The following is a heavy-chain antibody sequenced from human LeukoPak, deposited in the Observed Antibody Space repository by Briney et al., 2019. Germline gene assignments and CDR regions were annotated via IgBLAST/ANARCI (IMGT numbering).Heavy chain of an antibody. CDR3: ARVKRYKFDT. CDR1: GYTFTSYS. CDR2: ISAYNGNT. V-gene: IGHV1-18*01. Sequence: ASVKVSCKASGYTFTSYSISWVRQAPGQGLEWMRWISAYNGNTNYAQKLQGRVTMTTDKSTSTAYMELRSLRSDDTDVYDCARVKRYKFDTGGRETLATVSP. J-gene: IGHJ5*02. D-gene: IGHD5-18*01.